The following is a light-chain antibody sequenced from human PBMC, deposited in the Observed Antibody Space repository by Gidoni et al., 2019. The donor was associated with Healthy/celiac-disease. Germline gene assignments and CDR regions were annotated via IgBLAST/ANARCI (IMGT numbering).Light chain of an antibody. V-gene: IGLV2-8*01. CDR2: EVS. CDR1: SSDVGGYNY. CDR3: SSYAGSNNLKV. Sequence: QSALTQPPSASGSPGQSVTISCTGTSSDVGGYNYVSWYQQHPGKAPKLMIYEVSKRPSGVPYRFSGSKSGNTASLTVSGLQAEDEADSYCSSYAGSNNLKVFGTGTKVTVL. J-gene: IGLJ1*01.